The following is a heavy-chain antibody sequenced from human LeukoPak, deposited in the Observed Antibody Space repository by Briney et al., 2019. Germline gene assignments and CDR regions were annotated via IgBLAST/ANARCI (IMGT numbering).Heavy chain of an antibody. V-gene: IGHV4-4*07. CDR1: GGSISSYY. D-gene: IGHD3-3*01. CDR3: ARETIFGVGYYYYGMDV. J-gene: IGHJ6*02. CDR2: IYTSGST. Sequence: SETLSLTCTVSGGSISSYYWSWIRQPAGKGLEWIGRIYTSGSTNYNPSLKSRVTMSVDTSKNQFSLKLSSVTAADTAVYYCARETIFGVGYYYYGMDVWGQGTTVIVSS.